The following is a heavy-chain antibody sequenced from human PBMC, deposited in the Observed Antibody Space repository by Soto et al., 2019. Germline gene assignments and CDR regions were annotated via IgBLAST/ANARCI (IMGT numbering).Heavy chain of an antibody. CDR2: IYHSGST. CDR3: ARASGSRGRGRQHY. D-gene: IGHD1-26*01. Sequence: QVQLQESGPGLVKPSGTLSLTCAVSGGSISSSNWWSWVRQPPGKVLEWIGEIYHSGSTNYNPSRKSRVTISVDKSRHQFSRKVSSVTAADLDVYDCARASGSRGRGRQHYWGQGTLVTVS. J-gene: IGHJ4*02. V-gene: IGHV4-4*02. CDR1: GGSISSSNW.